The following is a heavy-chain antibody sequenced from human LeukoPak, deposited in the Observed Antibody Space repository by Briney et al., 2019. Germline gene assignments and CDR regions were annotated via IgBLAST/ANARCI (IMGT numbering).Heavy chain of an antibody. CDR1: GFTFSSYW. V-gene: IGHV3-74*01. CDR2: INSDGSST. D-gene: IGHD5-18*01. CDR3: ARETDTAMPYYYYMDV. Sequence: GGSLRLSCAASGFTFSSYWMHWVRQAPGKGLVWVSRINSDGSSTSYADSVKGRFTISRDNAKNTLYLQMNSLRAEDTAVYYCARETDTAMPYYYYMDVWGKGTTVTVSS. J-gene: IGHJ6*03.